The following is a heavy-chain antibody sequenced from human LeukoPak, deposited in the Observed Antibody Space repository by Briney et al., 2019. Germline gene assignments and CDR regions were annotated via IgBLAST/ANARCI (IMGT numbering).Heavy chain of an antibody. CDR3: ARDGLIAVAGTPTFDY. D-gene: IGHD6-19*01. V-gene: IGHV3-30*04. Sequence: GRSLRLSCAASGFTFSSYAMHWVRQAPGKGLEWVAVISYDGSNKYYADSVKGRSTISRDNSKNTLYLQMNSLRAEDTAAYYCARDGLIAVAGTPTFDYWGQGTLVTVSS. CDR1: GFTFSSYA. CDR2: ISYDGSNK. J-gene: IGHJ4*02.